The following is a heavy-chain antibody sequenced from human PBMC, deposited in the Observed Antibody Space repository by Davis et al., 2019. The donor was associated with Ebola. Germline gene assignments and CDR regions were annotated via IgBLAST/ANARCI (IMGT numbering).Heavy chain of an antibody. D-gene: IGHD1-26*01. CDR1: GFTFSSYA. CDR2: ISYDGSNK. V-gene: IGHV3-30-3*01. J-gene: IGHJ4*02. Sequence: GESLKISCAASGFTFSSYAMHWVRQAPGKGLEWVAVISYDGSNKYYADSVKGRFTVSRDNSKNTLFLQMSSLRVEDTAIYYCARDQWVGALDYWGQGSLVTVSS. CDR3: ARDQWVGALDY.